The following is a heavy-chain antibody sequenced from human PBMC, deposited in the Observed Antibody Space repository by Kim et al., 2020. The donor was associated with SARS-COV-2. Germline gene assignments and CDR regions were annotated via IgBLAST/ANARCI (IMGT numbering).Heavy chain of an antibody. D-gene: IGHD5-18*01. CDR3: ARHRVLGGYSYGSTGRFGYEYGMDV. Sequence: GESLKISCKGSGYSFTSYWIGWVRQMPGKGLEWMGIIYPGDSDTRYSPSFQGQVTISADKSISTAYLQWSSLKASDTAMYYCARHRVLGGYSYGSTGRFGYEYGMDVWGQGTTVTVSS. J-gene: IGHJ6*02. V-gene: IGHV5-51*01. CDR1: GYSFTSYW. CDR2: IYPGDSDT.